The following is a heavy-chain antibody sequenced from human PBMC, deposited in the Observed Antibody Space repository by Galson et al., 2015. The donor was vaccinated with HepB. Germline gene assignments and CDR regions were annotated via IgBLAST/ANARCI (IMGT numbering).Heavy chain of an antibody. CDR1: GYTLTELS. J-gene: IGHJ3*02. D-gene: IGHD3-9*01. CDR3: ATDRNYDIRRDAFDI. Sequence: SVKVSCKVSGYTLTELSMHWVRQAPGKGLEWMGGFDPEDGETIYAQKFQGRVTMTEDTSTDTAYMELSSLRSEDTAVYYCATDRNYDIRRDAFDIWGQGTMVTVSS. CDR2: FDPEDGET. V-gene: IGHV1-24*01.